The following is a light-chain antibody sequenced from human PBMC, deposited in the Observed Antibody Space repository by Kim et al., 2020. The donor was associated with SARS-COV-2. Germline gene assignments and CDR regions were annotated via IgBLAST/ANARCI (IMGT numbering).Light chain of an antibody. CDR3: QVWDSSSDHWV. J-gene: IGLJ3*02. Sequence: PGKRARITCGGKNIGSKSVNWYQQKPGQAPVLVIYYDSDRTSGIPERFSGSNSGNTATLTISRVEDGDEADYYCQVWDSSSDHWVFGGGTQLTVL. V-gene: IGLV3-21*04. CDR2: YDS. CDR1: NIGSKS.